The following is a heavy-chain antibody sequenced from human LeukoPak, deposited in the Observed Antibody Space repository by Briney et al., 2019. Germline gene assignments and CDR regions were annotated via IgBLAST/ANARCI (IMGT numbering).Heavy chain of an antibody. CDR1: GFTFSSYE. J-gene: IGHJ4*02. V-gene: IGHV3-48*03. D-gene: IGHD2-21*02. Sequence: GGSLRLSCAASGFTFSSYEMNWVRQAPGKGLEWVSYISSSGSTIYYADSVKGRFTISRDNAKNSLYLQMNSLRAEDTAVYYCTMAYCGDCYSSFFDYWGQGTLVTVSS. CDR2: ISSSGSTI. CDR3: TMAYCGDCYSSFFDY.